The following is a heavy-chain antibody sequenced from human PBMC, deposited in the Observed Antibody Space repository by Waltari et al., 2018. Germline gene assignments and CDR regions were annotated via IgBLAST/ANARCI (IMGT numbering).Heavy chain of an antibody. CDR3: ARDTVVVPAATYYYYYYMDV. J-gene: IGHJ6*03. Sequence: QVQLQESGPGLVKPSETLSLTCTVSGGSISSYYWSWIRQPAGKGREWIGRIYTSGSTNYNPSLKSRVTMSVDTSKNQFSLKLSSVTAADTAVYYCARDTVVVPAATYYYYYYMDVWGKGTTVTISS. V-gene: IGHV4-4*07. CDR1: GGSISSYY. D-gene: IGHD2-2*01. CDR2: IYTSGST.